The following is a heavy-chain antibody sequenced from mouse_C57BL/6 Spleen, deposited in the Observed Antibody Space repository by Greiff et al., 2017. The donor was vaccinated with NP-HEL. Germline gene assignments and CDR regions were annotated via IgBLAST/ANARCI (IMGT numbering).Heavy chain of an antibody. D-gene: IGHD1-1*01. CDR2: INPSSGYT. CDR1: GYTFTSYW. Sequence: VQLHQSGAELAKPGASVKLSCKASGYTFTSYWMHWVKQRPGQGLEWIGYINPSSGYTKYNQKFKDKATLTADKSSSTAYMQLSSLTYEYSTVYYCARFYGSRDYYAMDYWGQGTSVTVSS. CDR3: ARFYGSRDYYAMDY. J-gene: IGHJ4*01. V-gene: IGHV1-7*01.